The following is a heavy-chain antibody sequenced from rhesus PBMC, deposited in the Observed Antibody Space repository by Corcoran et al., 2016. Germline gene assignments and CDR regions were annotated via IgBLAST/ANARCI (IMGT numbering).Heavy chain of an antibody. CDR3: AREGGQQLFYGLDS. D-gene: IGHD6-43*01. CDR1: GYTFTDYY. V-gene: IGHV1S2*01. J-gene: IGHJ6*01. CDR2: INHYNGNP. Sequence: QVQLVQSGAEVKKPGSSVKVSCKASGYTFTDYYMHWVRQATRQGLEWMGWINHYNGNPKYAQKFQGRVTMTKDTSTSTAYMELSSLRSEDTAVYYCAREGGQQLFYGLDSWGQGVVVTVSS.